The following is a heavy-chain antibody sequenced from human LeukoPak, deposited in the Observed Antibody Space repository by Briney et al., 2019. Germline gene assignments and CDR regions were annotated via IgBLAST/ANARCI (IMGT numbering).Heavy chain of an antibody. CDR2: ISAYNGNT. CDR3: ARGRSGRITMVRGAGDY. J-gene: IGHJ4*02. Sequence: ASVKVSCKASGYTFTSYGISWVRQAPGQGLEWMGWISAYNGNTNYAQKLQGRVTMTTDTSTSTAYMELRSLRSDDTAVYYCARGRSGRITMVRGAGDYWGQGTLVTVSS. V-gene: IGHV1-18*01. CDR1: GYTFTSYG. D-gene: IGHD3-10*01.